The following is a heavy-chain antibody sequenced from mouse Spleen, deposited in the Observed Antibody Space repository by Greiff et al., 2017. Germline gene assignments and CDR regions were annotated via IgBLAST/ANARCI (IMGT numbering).Heavy chain of an antibody. V-gene: IGHV5-9*02. CDR1: GFAFSSYD. CDR3: ARRIYYDYDAAY. D-gene: IGHD2-4*01. CDR2: ISSGGSYT. J-gene: IGHJ3*01. Sequence: DVMLVESGGGLVKPGGSLKLSCAASGFAFSSYDMSWVRQTPGKRLEWVATISSGGSYTYYPDSVKGRFTISRDNARNTLYLQMSSLRSEDTALYYCARRIYYDYDAAYWGQGTLVTVSA.